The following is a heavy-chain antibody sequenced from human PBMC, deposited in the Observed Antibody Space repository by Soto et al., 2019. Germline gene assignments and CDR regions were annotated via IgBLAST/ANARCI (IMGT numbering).Heavy chain of an antibody. CDR3: VRDGNSGWHFDY. V-gene: IGHV3-7*03. J-gene: IGHJ4*02. Sequence: GWSLRLSCASSVITLSSYWMSWVRQAPGKGLEWVANIKYDGSEIYYVDSVKGRFTISRDNAKNSLFLQMNSLRAEDTAVYYCVRDGNSGWHFDYWGQGTLVTVSS. D-gene: IGHD6-19*01. CDR2: IKYDGSEI. CDR1: VITLSSYW.